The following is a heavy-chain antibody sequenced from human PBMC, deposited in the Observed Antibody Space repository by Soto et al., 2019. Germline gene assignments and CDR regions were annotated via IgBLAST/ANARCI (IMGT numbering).Heavy chain of an antibody. CDR1: GFTFSSYA. CDR3: ASPGGPYYYDSSGYPFDY. CDR2: ISYDGSNK. Sequence: PGGSLRLSCAASGFTFSSYAMHWVRQAPGKGLEWVAVISYDGSNKYYADSVKGRFTISRDNSKNTLYLQMNSLRAEDTAVYYCASPGGPYYYDSSGYPFDYWGQGTLVTVSS. J-gene: IGHJ4*02. V-gene: IGHV3-30-3*01. D-gene: IGHD3-22*01.